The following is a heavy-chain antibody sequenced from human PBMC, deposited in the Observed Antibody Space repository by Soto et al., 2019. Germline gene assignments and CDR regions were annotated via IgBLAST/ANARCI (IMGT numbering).Heavy chain of an antibody. CDR1: GGSCSGYY. Sequence: PSETLSLTCAFYGGSCSGYYLSWIRQPPGKGLEWIGEINHSGSTNYNPSLKSRVTISVDTSKNQFSLTPSSVTASDTAVFYCARTVATLRGLQYTWFDPWGQGTPVTVSS. CDR3: ARTVATLRGLQYTWFDP. J-gene: IGHJ5*02. V-gene: IGHV4-34*01. CDR2: INHSGST. D-gene: IGHD5-12*01.